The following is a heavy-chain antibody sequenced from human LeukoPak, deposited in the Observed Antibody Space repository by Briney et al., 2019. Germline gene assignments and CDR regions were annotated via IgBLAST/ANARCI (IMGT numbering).Heavy chain of an antibody. D-gene: IGHD3-10*01. CDR2: IKQGGREE. J-gene: IGHJ5*01. CDR1: EFIFSDYW. CDR3: ARDNGGWFDS. Sequence: PGGSLRLSCAASEFIFSDYWMSWVRQAPGKGLEWVANIKQGGREEKYVGSVKGRFAISRDDAKSTLYLQMDSLSGDDTAVYYCARDNGGWFDSWGRGTLVTVSS. V-gene: IGHV3-7*03.